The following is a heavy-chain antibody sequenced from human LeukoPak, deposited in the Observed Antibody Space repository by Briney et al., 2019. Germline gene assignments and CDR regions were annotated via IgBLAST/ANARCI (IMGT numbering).Heavy chain of an antibody. CDR3: ARVDRSGSYSGPFDY. Sequence: GASVTVSCKASGGTFSSYAISWVRQAPGQGLEWMGGIIPIFGTANYAQKFQGRVTITADKSTSTAYMELSSLRSEDTAVYYCARVDRSGSYSGPFDYWGQGTLVTVSS. CDR1: GGTFSSYA. V-gene: IGHV1-69*06. J-gene: IGHJ4*02. D-gene: IGHD1-26*01. CDR2: IIPIFGTA.